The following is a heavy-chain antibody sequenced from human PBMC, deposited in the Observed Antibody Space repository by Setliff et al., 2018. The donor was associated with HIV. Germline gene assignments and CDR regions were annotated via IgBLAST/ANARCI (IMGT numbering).Heavy chain of an antibody. CDR2: INPYNGNT. CDR3: ARGGPARVALLYWFDP. J-gene: IGHJ5*02. D-gene: IGHD2-21*01. CDR1: GYTFINYG. Sequence: ASVKVSCKASGYTFINYGINWLRQAPGQGLEWVGWINPYNGNTKYGQKFQGTVTMTRDTTTSTAYLELRRLRSDDTAVYFCARGGPARVALLYWFDPWGQGTRVTVSS. V-gene: IGHV1-18*01.